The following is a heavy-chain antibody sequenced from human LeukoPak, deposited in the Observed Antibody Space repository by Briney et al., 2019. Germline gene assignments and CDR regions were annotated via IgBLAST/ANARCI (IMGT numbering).Heavy chain of an antibody. CDR1: GGSVSRRNYS. D-gene: IGHD3-10*01. J-gene: IGHJ4*02. CDR3: ATDRQVYGSGEYYFDY. Sequence: PSETLSLTCSVSGGSVSRRNYSWTWIRQPPGKGLEWIGYIYNSGSTKCNPSLKSRVTISVDTSKNQLSLKLSSVTAADTAVYYCATDRQVYGSGEYYFDYWGQGTLVSVSS. CDR2: IYNSGST. V-gene: IGHV4-61*01.